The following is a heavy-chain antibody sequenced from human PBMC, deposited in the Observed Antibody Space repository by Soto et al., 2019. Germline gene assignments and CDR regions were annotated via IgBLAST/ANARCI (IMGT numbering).Heavy chain of an antibody. Sequence: QVQLQESGPGLVKPSETLSLTCTVSGGSVSSGSYYWSWIRQPPGKGLEWIGYIYYSGSTNYNPSLKSRVTISVDTPKNQFSLKLSSVTAADTAVYYCARETWQQLVDYWGQGTLVTVSS. V-gene: IGHV4-61*01. CDR3: ARETWQQLVDY. CDR2: IYYSGST. D-gene: IGHD6-13*01. J-gene: IGHJ4*02. CDR1: GGSVSSGSYY.